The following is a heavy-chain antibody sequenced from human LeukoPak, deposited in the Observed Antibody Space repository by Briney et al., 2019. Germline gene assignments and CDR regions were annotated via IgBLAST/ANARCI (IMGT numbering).Heavy chain of an antibody. D-gene: IGHD1-14*01. Sequence: SETLSLTCTVSGGSISSYYWSWIRQPPGKGLEWIGYIYYSGGTNYNPSLKSRVTISVDTSKNQFSLKLSSVTAADTAVYYCARRDINLDAFDIWGQGTMVTVSS. V-gene: IGHV4-59*08. CDR1: GGSISSYY. J-gene: IGHJ3*02. CDR3: ARRDINLDAFDI. CDR2: IYYSGGT.